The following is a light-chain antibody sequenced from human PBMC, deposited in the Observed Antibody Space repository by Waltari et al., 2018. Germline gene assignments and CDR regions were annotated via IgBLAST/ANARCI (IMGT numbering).Light chain of an antibody. CDR1: QSLLHSRGYTL. J-gene: IGKJ1*01. CDR2: LVS. V-gene: IGKV2-28*01. CDR3: RQARQTPWT. Sequence: IMMTQSPPSLPVSPGEPASLSCRSSQSLLHSRGYTLLDLCVQKPGQAPQRLIYLVSSRASGGPDSCSGSGAGADVTLKISRVEADDVGLYYCRQARQTPWTFGQGTKVEIK.